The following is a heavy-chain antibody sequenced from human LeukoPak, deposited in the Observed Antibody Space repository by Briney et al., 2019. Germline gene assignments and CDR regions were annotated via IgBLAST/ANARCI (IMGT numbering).Heavy chain of an antibody. CDR1: GFIFSSHA. J-gene: IGHJ4*02. Sequence: PGGSLRLSCAASGFIFSSHAMSWVRQAPGKGLEWVSAISGSGGSTYYADSVKGRFTISRDNSKNTLYLQMNSLRAEDTAVYYCVMVGSSSYYFDYWGQGTLVTVSS. D-gene: IGHD6-13*01. CDR2: ISGSGGST. CDR3: VMVGSSSYYFDY. V-gene: IGHV3-23*01.